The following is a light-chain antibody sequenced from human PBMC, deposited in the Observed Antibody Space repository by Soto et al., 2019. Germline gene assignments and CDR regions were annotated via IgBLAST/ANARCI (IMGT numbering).Light chain of an antibody. CDR1: SSDVGAYTS. CDR2: EVN. V-gene: IGLV2-14*01. Sequence: QSALTQPASVSGSPGQSITISCTGTSSDVGAYTSVSWYQHHPGKAPKVIIYEVNKRPSGISNRFSGSKSVNTASLTISGLQPDDEAHYYRSSYTSDNRDYVFGTGTKVTVL. CDR3: SSYTSDNRDYV. J-gene: IGLJ1*01.